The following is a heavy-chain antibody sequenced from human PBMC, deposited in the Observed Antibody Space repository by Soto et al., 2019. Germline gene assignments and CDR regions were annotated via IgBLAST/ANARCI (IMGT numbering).Heavy chain of an antibody. CDR3: ARDQKAIAAAGHPWGYYYYGLDV. CDR1: GFTFSSYA. D-gene: IGHD6-13*01. V-gene: IGHV3-30*14. J-gene: IGHJ6*02. CDR2: ISYDGGNT. Sequence: GGSLRLSCAASGFTFSSYAMHWVRQAPGKGLAWVAVISYDGGNTYYADSVKGRFTISRDNSKNTLYLQMNGLRAEDTAVYYCARDQKAIAAAGHPWGYYYYGLDVWGQGTTVTVSS.